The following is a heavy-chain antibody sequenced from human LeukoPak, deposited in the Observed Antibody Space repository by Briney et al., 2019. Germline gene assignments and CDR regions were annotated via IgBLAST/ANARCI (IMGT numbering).Heavy chain of an antibody. CDR2: IYWDDDK. D-gene: IGHD3-3*01. J-gene: IGHJ4*02. CDR1: GFSLSTSGVG. Sequence: SGPTLVNPTQTLTLTCTFSGFSLSTSGVGVGWIRQPPVKALEWLALIYWDDDKRYSPSLKSRLTITKDTSKNQVVLTMTNMDPVDTATYYCAHTYYDFWSGYYRRGYFDYWGQGTLVTVSS. CDR3: AHTYYDFWSGYYRRGYFDY. V-gene: IGHV2-5*02.